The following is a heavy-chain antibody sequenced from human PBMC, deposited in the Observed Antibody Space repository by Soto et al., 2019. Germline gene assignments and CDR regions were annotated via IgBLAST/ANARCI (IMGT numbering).Heavy chain of an antibody. CDR1: GGSITSSSYY. Sequence: QLHLRESGPGLVKPSETLSLTCTVSGGSITSSSYYWGWIRQPPGKGLEWIGSIYYSGSTYYNPSPKXRXPXAVDTSKNQFALKLSSVPAADTAVYYCATQEVGGTYVYTFDPWGQGTLVTVSS. J-gene: IGHJ5*02. V-gene: IGHV4-39*01. CDR3: ATQEVGGTYVYTFDP. CDR2: IYYSGST. D-gene: IGHD1-26*01.